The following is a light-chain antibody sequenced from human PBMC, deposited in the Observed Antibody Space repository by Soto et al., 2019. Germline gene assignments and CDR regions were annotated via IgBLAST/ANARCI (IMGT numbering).Light chain of an antibody. Sequence: QPVLTQPPSVSGAPGQRVTISCTGSSSNIGAGYDVHWYQQLPGTAPKLLIYGNNNRPSGVPDRFSGSKSGTSASLAITGLQDEDEADYYCQSYDSSLNNYVFGTGTKLTVL. CDR1: SSNIGAGYD. CDR3: QSYDSSLNNYV. V-gene: IGLV1-40*01. CDR2: GNN. J-gene: IGLJ1*01.